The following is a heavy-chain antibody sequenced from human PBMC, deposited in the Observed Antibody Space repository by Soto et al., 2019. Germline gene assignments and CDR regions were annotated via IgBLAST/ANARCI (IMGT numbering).Heavy chain of an antibody. Sequence: EVQLLESGGGLVQPGGSLRLSCAASRFSFNKYAMSWVRQAPGKGLEWVSVISDSGVSTYYADSVKGRFTISRDNSKNTMYLQMNSLRAEDTAVYYCAKALSYQVLREVFDYWGQGTLVTVSS. J-gene: IGHJ4*02. CDR2: ISDSGVST. CDR1: RFSFNKYA. D-gene: IGHD2-2*01. V-gene: IGHV3-23*01. CDR3: AKALSYQVLREVFDY.